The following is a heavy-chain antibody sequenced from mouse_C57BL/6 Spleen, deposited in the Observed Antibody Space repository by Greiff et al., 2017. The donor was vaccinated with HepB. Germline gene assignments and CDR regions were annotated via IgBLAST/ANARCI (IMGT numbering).Heavy chain of an antibody. J-gene: IGHJ1*03. Sequence: EVHLVESGGDLVKPGGSLKLSCAASGFTFSSYGMSWVRQTPDKRLEWVATISSGGSYTYYPDSVKGRFTISRDNAKNTLYLQISSLKSEDTAMYYCARHLRYFDVWGTGTTVTVSS. D-gene: IGHD2-12*01. CDR3: ARHLRYFDV. CDR2: ISSGGSYT. V-gene: IGHV5-6*01. CDR1: GFTFSSYG.